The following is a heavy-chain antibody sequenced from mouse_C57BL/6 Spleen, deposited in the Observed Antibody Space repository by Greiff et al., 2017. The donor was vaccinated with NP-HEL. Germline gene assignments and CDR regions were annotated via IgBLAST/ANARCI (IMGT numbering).Heavy chain of an antibody. CDR3: ARRSVNGDFWYFDD. Sequence: QVQLQQPGAELVRPGTSVKLSCKASGYTFTSYWMHWVKQRPGQGLEWIGVIDPSDSYTNYNQKFKGKATLTVDTSSSTAYMQLSSLTSEDSAVYYCARRSVNGDFWYFDDWGTGTTVTVSS. CDR2: IDPSDSYT. CDR1: GYTFTSYW. D-gene: IGHD4-1*01. V-gene: IGHV1-59*01. J-gene: IGHJ1*03.